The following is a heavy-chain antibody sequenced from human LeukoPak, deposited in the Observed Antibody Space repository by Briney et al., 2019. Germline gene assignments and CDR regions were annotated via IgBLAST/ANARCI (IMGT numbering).Heavy chain of an antibody. V-gene: IGHV3-23*01. J-gene: IGHJ4*02. D-gene: IGHD6-6*01. CDR2: ISGSGGST. CDR1: EFTVSSNY. Sequence: GGSLRLSCAASEFTVSSNYMSWVRQAPGKGLEWVSAISGSGGSTYYADSVKGRFTISRDNSKNTLYLQMNSLRAEDTAVYYCASIAARQRLVDYWGQGTLVTVSS. CDR3: ASIAARQRLVDY.